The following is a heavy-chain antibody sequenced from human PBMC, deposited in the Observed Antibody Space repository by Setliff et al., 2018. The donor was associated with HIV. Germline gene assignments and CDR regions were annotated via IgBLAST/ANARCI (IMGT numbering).Heavy chain of an antibody. CDR3: TRHSTDPWSLLDY. D-gene: IGHD1-1*01. CDR2: IRSKGYGSAT. CDR1: GFTFSGSA. Sequence: PGGSLRLSCAASGFTFSGSAMHWVRQASGKGLEWVGRIRSKGYGSATAYAASVKGRSTISRDDSKNTAYLQMDSLKTEDTAVYYCTRHSTDPWSLLDYWGQGTLVTVSS. J-gene: IGHJ4*02. V-gene: IGHV3-73*01.